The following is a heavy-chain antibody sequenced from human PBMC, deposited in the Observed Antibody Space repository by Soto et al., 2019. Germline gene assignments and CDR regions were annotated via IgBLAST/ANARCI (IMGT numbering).Heavy chain of an antibody. CDR3: AREHYDYIWGSYRPNSYFDY. V-gene: IGHV4-59*01. D-gene: IGHD3-16*02. CDR1: VGSLSSFY. CDR2: IYYSGST. Sequence: PSETLSLTCTVSVGSLSSFYWSWVRQAPGKGLGWIGYIYYSGSTNYNPSLKSRVTISVDTSKNQFSLKLSSVTAADTAVYYCAREHYDYIWGSYRPNSYFDYWGQGTLVTVSS. J-gene: IGHJ4*02.